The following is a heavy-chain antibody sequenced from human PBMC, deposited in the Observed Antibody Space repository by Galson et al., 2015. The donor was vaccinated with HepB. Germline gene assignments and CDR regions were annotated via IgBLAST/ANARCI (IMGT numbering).Heavy chain of an antibody. Sequence: SVKVSCKVSGYILTELSMHWVRQAPGRGLEWMGGFDPEHDETIYAQKFQGRVTMTEDTSTATAYMELTSLRSEATAVYYCATDPQGSSYYAFDIWGQGTVVTVSS. CDR2: FDPEHDET. J-gene: IGHJ3*02. V-gene: IGHV1-24*01. D-gene: IGHD3-3*01. CDR3: ATDPQGSSYYAFDI. CDR1: GYILTELS.